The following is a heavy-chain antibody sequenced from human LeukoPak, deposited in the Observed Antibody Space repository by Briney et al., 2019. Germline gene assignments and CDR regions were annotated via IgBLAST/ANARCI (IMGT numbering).Heavy chain of an antibody. V-gene: IGHV3-7*03. D-gene: IGHD5-24*01. CDR2: IKEDGTET. J-gene: IGHJ4*02. CDR1: GFMFSSNW. CDR3: AKEGRSLQTY. Sequence: GGSLRLSCAASGFMFSSNWMSWVRLAPGKGLEWVANIKEDGTETYYVDSVKGRFTISRDNAKNSLYLQMNSLRVEDTAVYYCAKEGRSLQTYWGQGTLVTASS.